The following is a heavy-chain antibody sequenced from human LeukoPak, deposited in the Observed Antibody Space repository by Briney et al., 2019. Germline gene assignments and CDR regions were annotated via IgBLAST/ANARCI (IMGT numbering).Heavy chain of an antibody. CDR2: IYYSGNT. CDR3: ARDRDSSGLRDFDL. D-gene: IGHD3-22*01. J-gene: IGHJ2*01. CDR1: GGSINSYY. V-gene: IGHV4-59*01. Sequence: PSETLSLTCTGSGGSINSYYWSWIRQPPGKGLEWIGYIYYSGNTNYNPSLKSRVSISIDTSKNQLSLQLSSVTAADTAVYYCARDRDSSGLRDFDLWGRGTLVTAS.